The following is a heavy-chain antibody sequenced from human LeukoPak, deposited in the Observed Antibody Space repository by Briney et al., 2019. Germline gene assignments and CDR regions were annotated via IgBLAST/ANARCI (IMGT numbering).Heavy chain of an antibody. CDR2: LYTSEST. CDR1: GGSISSGSYY. CDR3: ARELGQYSYGYWFDY. Sequence: SETLSLTCTVSGGSISSGSYYGSWIRQPAGKGLEWIGRLYTSESTNYNPSLKSRVTISIDTSKNQFSLKLSSVTAADTAVYFCARELGQYSYGYWFDYWGQGTLVTVSS. D-gene: IGHD5-18*01. J-gene: IGHJ4*02. V-gene: IGHV4-61*02.